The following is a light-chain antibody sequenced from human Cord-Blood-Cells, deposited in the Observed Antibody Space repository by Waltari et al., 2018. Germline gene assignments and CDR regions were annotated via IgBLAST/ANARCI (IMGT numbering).Light chain of an antibody. V-gene: IGLV1-51*02. CDR2: END. CDR3: GTWDSSLSAV. CDR1: SSNIGHNY. J-gene: IGLJ2*01. Sequence: QSVLTQPPSVSAAPGQKVTISCSGSSSNIGHNYVSWYQQLPGTAPKLSNYENDERPSGIPDRFSGSKSGTSATLGITGLQTGDEADYYCGTWDSSLSAVFGGGTKLTVL.